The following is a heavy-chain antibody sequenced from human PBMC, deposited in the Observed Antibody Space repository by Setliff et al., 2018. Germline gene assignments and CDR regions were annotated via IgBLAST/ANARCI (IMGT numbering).Heavy chain of an antibody. CDR1: GGTFSTYA. CDR2: MNPNSGNT. J-gene: IGHJ6*03. Sequence: ASVKVSCKASGGTFSTYAISWVRQANGQGLEWMGWMNPNSGNTGYAQKFQGRVTIITDEFTGTAYMELSSLRTEDTAVYYCAREGVDIRSSTDYRYYMDVWGKGTTVTVSS. D-gene: IGHD5-12*01. CDR3: AREGVDIRSSTDYRYYMDV. V-gene: IGHV1-8*03.